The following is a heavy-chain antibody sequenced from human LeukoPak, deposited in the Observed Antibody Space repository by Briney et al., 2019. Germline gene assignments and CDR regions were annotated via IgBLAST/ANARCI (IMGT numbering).Heavy chain of an antibody. V-gene: IGHV5-51*01. CDR1: GYSFTTYW. CDR2: IYPGDSDT. D-gene: IGHD3-22*01. Sequence: GESLKISCKASGYSFTTYWIGWVRQLPGKGLEWMGIIYPGDSDTRYNPSFQGQVTISADRSISTAYLQWNNLKASDTGMYYCVRRNKDSDDYSNWFDPWGQGTLVTVSS. CDR3: VRRNKDSDDYSNWFDP. J-gene: IGHJ5*02.